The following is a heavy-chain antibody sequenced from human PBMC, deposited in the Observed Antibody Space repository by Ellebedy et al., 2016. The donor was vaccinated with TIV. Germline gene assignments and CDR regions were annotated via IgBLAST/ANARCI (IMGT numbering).Heavy chain of an antibody. CDR3: ALGVTSRYGLDV. CDR2: IYYTGST. J-gene: IGHJ6*02. Sequence: SETLSLTCTVSGGSVSSGGYYWSWIRQYPGKGLEWIGYIYYTGSTYYNPSLKSRVIISVETSKNLFSLKLNSVTAADTAVYYCALGVTSRYGLDVWGQGTTVTVSS. D-gene: IGHD2-21*02. CDR1: GGSVSSGGYY. V-gene: IGHV4-31*03.